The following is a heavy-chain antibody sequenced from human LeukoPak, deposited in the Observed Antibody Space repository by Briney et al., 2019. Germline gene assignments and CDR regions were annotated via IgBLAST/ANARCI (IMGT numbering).Heavy chain of an antibody. V-gene: IGHV3-30*19. J-gene: IGHJ4*02. CDR1: GFTFSSYG. Sequence: GALRLSCAASGFTFSSYGMYWVRQAPGKGLEWVAVISYDGSNKYYADSVKGRFTISRDNSKNTLYLQMNSLRAEDTAVYYCARDTAPGIAAAGTLHYWGQGTLVTVSS. CDR2: ISYDGSNK. D-gene: IGHD6-13*01. CDR3: ARDTAPGIAAAGTLHY.